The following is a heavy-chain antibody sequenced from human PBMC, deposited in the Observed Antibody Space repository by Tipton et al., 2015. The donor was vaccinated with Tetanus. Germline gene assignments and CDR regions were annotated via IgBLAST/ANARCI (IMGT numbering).Heavy chain of an antibody. CDR3: ATTPDYYYYGMDV. Sequence: TLSLTCAVYGGSFSGYYWSWIRQHPGKGLEWIGYIYYSGSTYYNPSLKSRVTISVDTSKDQFSLKLSSVTAADTAVYYWATTPDYYYYGMDVWGQGTTVTVSS. J-gene: IGHJ6*02. CDR2: IYYSGST. V-gene: IGHV4-31*11. CDR1: GGSFSGYY.